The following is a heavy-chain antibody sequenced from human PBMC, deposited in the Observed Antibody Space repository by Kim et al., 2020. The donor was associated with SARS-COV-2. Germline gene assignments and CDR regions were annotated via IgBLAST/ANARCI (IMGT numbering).Heavy chain of an antibody. CDR2: NSDGSGA. D-gene: IGHD2-21*01. J-gene: IGHJ4*02. V-gene: IGHV3-74*03. CDR3: AALKID. Sequence: NSDGSGATYADPVKGRFTISRDNARNTLYLQMNSLRAEDTAVYYCAALKIDWGQGTLVTVSS.